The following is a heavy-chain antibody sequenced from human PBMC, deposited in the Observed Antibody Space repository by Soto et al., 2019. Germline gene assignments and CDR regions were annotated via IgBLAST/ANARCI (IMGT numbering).Heavy chain of an antibody. V-gene: IGHV1-18*04. CDR3: ARGLGTNGLDV. Sequence: QIQLVQSGGEVKKPGASVKVSCKASGYMFITYGITWVRQAPGQGLEWMGGISTYSGNTDYAQSLQDRVTMTTDTSTSTVYMELRSLRSDDKAVYYCARGLGTNGLDVWGQGTAVTVSS. CDR2: ISTYSGNT. D-gene: IGHD3-16*01. CDR1: GYMFITYG. J-gene: IGHJ6*02.